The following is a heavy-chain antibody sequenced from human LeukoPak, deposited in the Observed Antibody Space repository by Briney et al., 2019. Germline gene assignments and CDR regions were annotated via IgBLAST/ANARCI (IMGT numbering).Heavy chain of an antibody. Sequence: SQTLSLTCTVSGGSISSGGYYWSWIRQHPGQGLEWIGYIYYSGSTHYNPSLKSRVTLSVDTSKNQFSLKLSSVTAADTAVYYCARGIAGRIAAAGDFDYWGQGTLVTVSS. CDR3: ARGIAGRIAAAGDFDY. CDR2: IYYSGST. J-gene: IGHJ4*02. V-gene: IGHV4-31*03. CDR1: GGSISSGGYY. D-gene: IGHD6-13*01.